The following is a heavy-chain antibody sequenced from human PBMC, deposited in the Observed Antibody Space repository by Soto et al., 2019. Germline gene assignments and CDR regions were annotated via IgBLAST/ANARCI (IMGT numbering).Heavy chain of an antibody. J-gene: IGHJ4*02. V-gene: IGHV1-69*13. Sequence: SVKVSCKASGGTFSSYAISWVRQAPGQGLEWMGGIIPIFGTANYAQKFQGRVTITADESTSTAYMELSSLRSGDTAVYYCARYYYYDSSGYYLDYWGQGTLVTVSS. CDR3: ARYYYYDSSGYYLDY. CDR2: IIPIFGTA. CDR1: GGTFSSYA. D-gene: IGHD3-22*01.